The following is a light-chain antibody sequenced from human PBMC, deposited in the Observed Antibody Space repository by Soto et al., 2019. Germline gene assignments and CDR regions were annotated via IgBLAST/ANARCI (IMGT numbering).Light chain of an antibody. CDR1: QSVSSY. CDR2: DAS. CDR3: QQRSNWPLLT. V-gene: IGKV3-11*01. J-gene: IGKJ4*01. Sequence: EIVFTQSPSTLSLSPGQRATLSCRASQSVSSYLVWYQQKPGQAPRLLIYDASNRATGIPARFSGSGSGTDFTLTISSLEPEDFAVYYCQQRSNWPLLTFGGGTKV.